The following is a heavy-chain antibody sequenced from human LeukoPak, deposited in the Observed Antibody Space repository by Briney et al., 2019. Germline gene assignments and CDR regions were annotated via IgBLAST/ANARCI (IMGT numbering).Heavy chain of an antibody. CDR3: ARGGLYYDFWSGYSRDNWFDP. CDR1: GGSFSGYY. D-gene: IGHD3-3*01. Sequence: KPSETLSLTCAVYGGSFSGYYWSWIRQPPGKGLEWIGEINHSGSTNYNPSLKSRVTISVDTSKNQFSLKLGSVTAADTAVYYCARGGLYYDFWSGYSRDNWFDPWGQGTLVTVSS. V-gene: IGHV4-34*01. CDR2: INHSGST. J-gene: IGHJ5*02.